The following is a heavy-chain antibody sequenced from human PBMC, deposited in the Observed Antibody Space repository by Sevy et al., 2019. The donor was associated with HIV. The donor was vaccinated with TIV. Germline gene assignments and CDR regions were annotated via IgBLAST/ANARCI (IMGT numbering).Heavy chain of an antibody. J-gene: IGHJ4*02. CDR3: ARSLDYYDSSGANDY. V-gene: IGHV3-21*01. CDR2: ISSGSSYI. Sequence: GGSLRLSCAASGFTFSYYTMKWVRQAPGKGLEWVSSISSGSSYISYGESVKGRFIISRDNAKNSLFLQMNSLRAEDTAVYYCARSLDYYDSSGANDYWGQGTLVTVSS. CDR1: GFTFSYYT. D-gene: IGHD3-22*01.